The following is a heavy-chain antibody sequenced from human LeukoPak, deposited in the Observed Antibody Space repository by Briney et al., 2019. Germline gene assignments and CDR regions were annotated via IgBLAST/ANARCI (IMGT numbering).Heavy chain of an antibody. CDR2: IRYDGSNK. CDR1: GFTFSSYG. D-gene: IGHD2-21*02. CDR3: ARECSGDCYLNDAFDI. V-gene: IGHV3-30*02. J-gene: IGHJ3*02. Sequence: GGSLRLSCAASGFTFSSYGMHWVRQAPGKGLEWVAFIRYDGSNKYYADSVKGRFTISRDNSKNTLYLQMNSLRAEDTAVYYCARECSGDCYLNDAFDIWGQGTMVTVSS.